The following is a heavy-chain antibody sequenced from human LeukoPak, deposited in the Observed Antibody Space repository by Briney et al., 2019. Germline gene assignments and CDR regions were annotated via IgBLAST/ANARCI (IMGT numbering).Heavy chain of an antibody. Sequence: GGSLRLSCTASGFPFIEYSMNWVRQVPGKGLEWIAYIGIDSGNTKYADSVRGRFTISADKPKNLLYLQMNSLRVDDTAVYYCARDHNYAFDNWGQGTLVSVAS. V-gene: IGHV3-48*01. CDR3: ARDHNYAFDN. CDR1: GFPFIEYS. CDR2: IGIDSGNT. J-gene: IGHJ4*02. D-gene: IGHD1-1*01.